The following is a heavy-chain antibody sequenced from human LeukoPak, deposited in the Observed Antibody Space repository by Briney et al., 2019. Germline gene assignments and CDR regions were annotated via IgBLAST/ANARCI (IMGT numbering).Heavy chain of an antibody. CDR2: IKQDGSEK. J-gene: IGHJ4*02. Sequence: GGSLRLSCAASGFTFSNYWMTWVRQAPGKGLEWVANIKQDGSEKYYVDSVRGRFTISRDNARNSLSLQMNSLRGEDTAVYYCARDSPERGYSYGPLDNYFDYWGQGTLVTVSS. CDR3: ARDSPERGYSYGPLDNYFDY. CDR1: GFTFSNYW. D-gene: IGHD5-18*01. V-gene: IGHV3-7*01.